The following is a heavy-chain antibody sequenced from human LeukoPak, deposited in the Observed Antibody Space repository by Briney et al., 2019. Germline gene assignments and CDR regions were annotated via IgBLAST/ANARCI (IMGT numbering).Heavy chain of an antibody. D-gene: IGHD5-18*01. V-gene: IGHV4-39*01. CDR1: GGSICGSGYY. Sequence: SETLSLTCTVSGGSICGSGYYWGWIRQPPGRGLEWIGCIYYSVSTDYNSSLKSRVIISVDTSKNQFSLKLSSVTAADTAVYYCARGGPIQPWFDPWGQGTLVTVSS. CDR2: IYYSVST. J-gene: IGHJ5*02. CDR3: ARGGPIQPWFDP.